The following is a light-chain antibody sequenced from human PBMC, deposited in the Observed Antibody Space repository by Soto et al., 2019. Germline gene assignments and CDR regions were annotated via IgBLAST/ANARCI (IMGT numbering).Light chain of an antibody. V-gene: IGKV1-8*01. CDR3: QQYNSYPPWT. Sequence: AIRMTQSPSSFSASTGDRVTITCRASQGISSYLAWYQQKPGKAPKLLIYDASSLESGVPSRFSGSGSGTEFTLTISSLQPDDFATYYCQQYNSYPPWTFGQGTKVDIK. CDR1: QGISSY. CDR2: DAS. J-gene: IGKJ1*01.